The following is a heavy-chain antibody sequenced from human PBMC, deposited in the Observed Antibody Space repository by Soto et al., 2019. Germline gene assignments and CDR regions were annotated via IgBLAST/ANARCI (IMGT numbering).Heavy chain of an antibody. CDR1: GGSFSGYY. D-gene: IGHD3-3*01. J-gene: IGHJ5*02. CDR2: INHSGST. V-gene: IGHV4-34*01. Sequence: SETLSLTCAVYGGSFSGYYWSWIRQPPGKGLEWIGEINHSGSTNYNPSLKSRVTISVDTSKNQFSLKLSSVTAADTAVYYCASWSGSGNNWFDTWGQGTMVTVSS. CDR3: ASWSGSGNNWFDT.